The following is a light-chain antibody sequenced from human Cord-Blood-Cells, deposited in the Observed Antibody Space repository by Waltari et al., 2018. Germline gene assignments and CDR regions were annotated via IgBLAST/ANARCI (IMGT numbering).Light chain of an antibody. V-gene: IGKV1-39*01. CDR1: QCISSY. CDR3: QQSYSTLWT. Sequence: DIQMTQTPSSLSASVGDRVTITCRASQCISSYLNWYQQKPGKAPKLLIYAASSLQSGGPSMFSGSGSVTDFTLTISSLQPEDVATYYCQQSYSTLWTFGQGTKVEIK. J-gene: IGKJ1*01. CDR2: AAS.